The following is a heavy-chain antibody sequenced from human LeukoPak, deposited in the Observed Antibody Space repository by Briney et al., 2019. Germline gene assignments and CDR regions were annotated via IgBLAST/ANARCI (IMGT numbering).Heavy chain of an antibody. J-gene: IGHJ3*02. CDR3: ARLAVFGDAFDI. V-gene: IGHV4-59*01. D-gene: IGHD2-21*01. CDR1: GGSISSYY. Sequence: PSETLSLTCTVSGGSISSYYWSWIRQPPGKGLEWIGYIYYSGRTNYNPSLQSRVTISVDTSKNQFSLKLSSVTAADTAVYYCARLAVFGDAFDIWGQGTMVTVSS. CDR2: IYYSGRT.